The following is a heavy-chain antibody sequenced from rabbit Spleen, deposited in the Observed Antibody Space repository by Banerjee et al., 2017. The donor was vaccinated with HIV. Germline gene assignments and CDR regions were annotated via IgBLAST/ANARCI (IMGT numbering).Heavy chain of an antibody. CDR1: GFSFSGSYW. D-gene: IGHD6-1*01. CDR2: IEAGSRGST. J-gene: IGHJ4*01. CDR3: ARGYSNGYQSYVGAFNL. V-gene: IGHV1S45*01. Sequence: QEQLEESGGGLVKPGGTLTLTCTASGFSFSGSYWMCWVRQAPGKGLEWIACIEAGSRGSTYYASWAKGRLTISKSTSTAVTLQMTSLTAADTATYFCARGYSNGYQSYVGAFNLWGPGTLVTVS.